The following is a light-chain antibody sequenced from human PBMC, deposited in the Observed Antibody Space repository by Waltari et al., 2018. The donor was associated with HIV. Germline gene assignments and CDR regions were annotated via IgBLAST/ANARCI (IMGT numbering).Light chain of an antibody. CDR2: EDS. Sequence: SYALTQPPSVSVSPGQQAKLTYFGDAFSEKNGNTYQQKSGQAPLLVIYEDSKRPSGIPERFSGSTSGTTTTLTISGAQVDDEGDYYCYSTDSAGTLVVFGGGTKLTVL. CDR3: YSTDSAGTLVV. J-gene: IGLJ2*01. V-gene: IGLV3-10*01. CDR1: AFSEKN.